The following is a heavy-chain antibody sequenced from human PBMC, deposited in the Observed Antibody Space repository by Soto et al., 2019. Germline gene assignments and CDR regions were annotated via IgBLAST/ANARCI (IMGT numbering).Heavy chain of an antibody. CDR2: ISAYKGST. D-gene: IGHD6-19*01. CDR1: GYTFTTTG. Sequence: ASVKVSCKASGYTFTTTGISWVRQAHGQGLEWMGWISAYKGSTDYAQNLQGRVTLTTDTSTSTAYMELRSLRSDDTAAYYGARALGPWLGGFNPWRQATLVTVSS. CDR3: ARALGPWLGGFNP. V-gene: IGHV1-18*04. J-gene: IGHJ5*02.